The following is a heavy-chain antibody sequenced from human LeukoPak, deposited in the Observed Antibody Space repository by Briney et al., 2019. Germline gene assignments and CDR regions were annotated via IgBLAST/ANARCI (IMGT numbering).Heavy chain of an antibody. CDR1: GFTFSSYN. CDR3: ARTYYYGMDV. Sequence: PGGSRRLSCAASGFTFSSYNMNWVRQAPGKGLEWVSYISSSTITIYYADSVKGRFTISRDNAKNSLYLQMNSLTAEDTAVYYCARTYYYGMDVWGQGTTVTVS. J-gene: IGHJ6*02. V-gene: IGHV3-48*01. CDR2: ISSSTITI.